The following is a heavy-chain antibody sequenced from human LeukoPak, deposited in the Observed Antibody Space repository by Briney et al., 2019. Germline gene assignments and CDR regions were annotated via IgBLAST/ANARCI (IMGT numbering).Heavy chain of an antibody. CDR2: IRSKAYGGTT. V-gene: IGHV3-49*04. CDR1: VFTFNTYS. D-gene: IGHD1-1*01. CDR3: TRGTGNFDY. Sequence: GGSLRLSCAASVFTFNTYSMIGVRQAPGKGLEWVGFIRSKAYGGTTEYAASVKGRFTISRDDSKSIAYLQMNSLKPEDTAVYYCTRGTGNFDYWGQGTLVTVSS. J-gene: IGHJ4*02.